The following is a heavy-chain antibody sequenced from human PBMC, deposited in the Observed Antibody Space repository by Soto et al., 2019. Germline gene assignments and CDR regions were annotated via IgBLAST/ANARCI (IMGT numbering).Heavy chain of an antibody. CDR3: ARWGYSSSAGRSAEADN. CDR2: ISPIFGTA. D-gene: IGHD6-6*01. CDR1: GGTFSSYA. J-gene: IGHJ4*02. V-gene: IGHV1-69*01. Sequence: QVQLVQSGAEVKKPGSSVKVSCKASGGTFSSYAFSWVRQAPGQGLAWMGGISPIFGTANYAQKFQGRVTITGDESTSTAYMELSSLRSEDTAVYYCARWGYSSSAGRSAEADNRGQGTLVTVSS.